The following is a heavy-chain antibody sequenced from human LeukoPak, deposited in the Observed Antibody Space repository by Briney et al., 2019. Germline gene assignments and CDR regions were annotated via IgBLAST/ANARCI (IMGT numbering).Heavy chain of an antibody. J-gene: IGHJ4*02. D-gene: IGHD1-1*01. CDR2: ISYDGNNK. V-gene: IGHV3-30*18. CDR1: GFTFSSYD. Sequence: GGSPRLSCAASGFTFSSYDMHWVRQAPGKGLEWVAIISYDGNNKYYGDSVRGRFTISRDNSKNTLYLQMNSLRVEDTALYYCAKRNGFWGQGTLVTVSS. CDR3: AKRNGF.